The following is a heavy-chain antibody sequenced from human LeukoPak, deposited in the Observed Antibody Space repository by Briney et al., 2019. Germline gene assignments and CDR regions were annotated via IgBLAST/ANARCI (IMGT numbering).Heavy chain of an antibody. CDR2: IKQDGSEK. Sequence: GGSLRLSCAASGFTFSSYWMSWVRQAPGKGLEWVANIKQDGSEKYYVDSVKGRFTISRDNAKNSLYLQMNSLRAEDTAVYYCARVAGLRDSSGYYYQDYFDYWGQGILVTVSS. CDR1: GFTFSSYW. V-gene: IGHV3-7*01. J-gene: IGHJ4*02. CDR3: ARVAGLRDSSGYYYQDYFDY. D-gene: IGHD3-22*01.